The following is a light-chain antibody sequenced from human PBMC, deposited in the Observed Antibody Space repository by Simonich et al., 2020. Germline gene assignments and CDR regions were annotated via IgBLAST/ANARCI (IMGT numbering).Light chain of an antibody. V-gene: IGKV3D-20*01. Sequence: EIVLTQSPATLSLSPGERATLSCGASQSVSSSYLAWYQQKPGLAPRLLIYDASSRATGIPDRFSGSGSGTDFTLTISRLEPEDFAVYYCQQYYSTPFTFGPGTKVDIK. CDR1: QSVSSSY. CDR2: DAS. CDR3: QQYYSTPFT. J-gene: IGKJ3*01.